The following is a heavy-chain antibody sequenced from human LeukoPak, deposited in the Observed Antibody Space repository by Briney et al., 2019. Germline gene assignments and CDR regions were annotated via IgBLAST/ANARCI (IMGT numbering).Heavy chain of an antibody. CDR3: AKDRYFDFWNGYPDYFDY. Sequence: CSLRLSSALSGFTLNSFAMSWVRQAPGKGLAWVSSLRGRGVATYYADTVKGRFNISRDIFKNTLYLQMNSLRAEDTAVYFCAKDRYFDFWNGYPDYFDYWGQGALVTVSS. J-gene: IGHJ4*02. D-gene: IGHD3-3*01. CDR2: LRGRGVAT. V-gene: IGHV3-23*01. CDR1: GFTLNSFA.